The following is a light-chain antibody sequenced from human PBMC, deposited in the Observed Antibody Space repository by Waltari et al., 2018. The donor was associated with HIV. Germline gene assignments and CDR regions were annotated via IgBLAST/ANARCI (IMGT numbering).Light chain of an antibody. J-gene: IGKJ1*01. V-gene: IGKV1-5*03. CDR2: QAS. CDR3: HQYASFSGT. CDR1: QNVGAF. Sequence: DIRLTQSHSTLSASAGDRVANTCRAGQNVGAFLAWYQQKPGKPPKLLIFQASILEVGVPSRFSGSVSGSDFTLTINGLQSDDFATYYCHQYASFSGTFGQGTKVELK.